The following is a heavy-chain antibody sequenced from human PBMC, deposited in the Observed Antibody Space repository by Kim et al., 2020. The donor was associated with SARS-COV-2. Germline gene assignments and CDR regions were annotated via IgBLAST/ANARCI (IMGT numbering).Heavy chain of an antibody. V-gene: IGHV1-8*02. D-gene: IGHD1-26*01. J-gene: IGHJ4*01. CDR1: GYTFSRYY. CDR2: YDPDGGDT. CDR3: SIRRPFFIVYLNMRYDY. Sequence: ASVKVSCKVAGYTFSRYYINWVRQAPGQGLEWIGCYDPDGGDTGYAEKFQGRVTMTGDTSIGIAYMDLSSLRSEDTALYYCSIRRPFFIVYLNMRYDY.